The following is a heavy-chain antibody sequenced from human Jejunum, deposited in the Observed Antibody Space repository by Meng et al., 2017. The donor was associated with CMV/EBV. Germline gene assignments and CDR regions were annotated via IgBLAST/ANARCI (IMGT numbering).Heavy chain of an antibody. D-gene: IGHD2-2*01. Sequence: SSKYMSWVRQAPGKGLEWVSAIYAAGKTDYADSVKGRFTMSGDKSKNIVYLQMNSLRAEDTAIYYCARDDKDCRSSSCYAFDYWGQGTVVTVSS. CDR3: ARDDKDCRSSSCYAFDY. V-gene: IGHV3-53*01. J-gene: IGHJ4*02. CDR1: SSKY. CDR2: IYAAGKT.